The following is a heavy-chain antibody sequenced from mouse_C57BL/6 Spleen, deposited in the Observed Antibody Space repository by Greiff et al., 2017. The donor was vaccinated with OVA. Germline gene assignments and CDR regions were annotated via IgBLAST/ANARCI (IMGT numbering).Heavy chain of an antibody. V-gene: IGHV1-82*01. CDR2: FSPGDGDT. CDR3: ARRGPYYYGSSYGYFDY. D-gene: IGHD1-1*01. J-gene: IGHJ2*01. CDR1: GYAFTSSW. Sequence: QVQLQQSGPELVKPGASVTISCKASGYAFTSSWMYWVKQRPGKGLVWIGRFSPGDGDTNYNGKFKGKATLTPDKSSSTASMQLSSLTSEESAVYFCARRGPYYYGSSYGYFDYWGQGTTLTVSS.